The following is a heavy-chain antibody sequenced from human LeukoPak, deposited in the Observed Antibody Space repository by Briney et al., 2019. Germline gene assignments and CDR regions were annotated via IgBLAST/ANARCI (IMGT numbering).Heavy chain of an antibody. D-gene: IGHD6-13*01. Sequence: SETLSLTCTVSGSSIRSYDWSWIRQPAGKGLEWIGRIVPSGSTNYNPSLKSRVTMSVDTSKNQFSLKLNSVTAADTAVYYCAKEGAAPGPDFDYWGQGTLVIVSS. CDR1: GSSIRSYD. V-gene: IGHV4-4*07. J-gene: IGHJ4*02. CDR3: AKEGAAPGPDFDY. CDR2: IVPSGST.